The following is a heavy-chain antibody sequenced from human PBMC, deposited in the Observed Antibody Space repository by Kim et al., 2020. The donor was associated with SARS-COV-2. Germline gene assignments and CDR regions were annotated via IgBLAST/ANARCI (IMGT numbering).Heavy chain of an antibody. CDR2: IYYSGST. D-gene: IGHD2-21*02. Sequence: SETLSLTCTVSGGSISSYYWSWIRQPPGKGLEWIGYIYYSGSTNYNPSLKSRVTISVDTSKNQFSLKLSSVTAADTAVYYCARGGKGAYCGGDCYSGWF. J-gene: IGHJ5*01. CDR1: GGSISSYY. CDR3: ARGGKGAYCGGDCYSGWF. V-gene: IGHV4-59*01.